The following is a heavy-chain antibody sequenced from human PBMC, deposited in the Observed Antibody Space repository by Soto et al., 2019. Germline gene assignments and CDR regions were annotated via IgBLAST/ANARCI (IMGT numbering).Heavy chain of an antibody. CDR3: ARVTSPGVNGLWYDAFDI. J-gene: IGHJ3*02. CDR1: GFSFSSYW. D-gene: IGHD2-8*01. V-gene: IGHV3-7*01. CDR2: IRRDESKT. Sequence: GVSLRLSCVAPGFSFSSYWMTWVRQAPGKGLEWVANIRRDESKTYYVDSVQGRFTISRDNARNSLYLQMNSLRAEDTAVYFCARVTSPGVNGLWYDAFDIWGQGTMVTVSS.